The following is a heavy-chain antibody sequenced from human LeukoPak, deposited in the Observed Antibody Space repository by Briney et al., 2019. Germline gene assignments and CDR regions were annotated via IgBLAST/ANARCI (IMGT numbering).Heavy chain of an antibody. J-gene: IGHJ3*02. Sequence: ASVKVSCKASGGTFSSYAISWVRQAPGQGLEWMGGIIPIFGTANYAQKFQGRVTITADESTSTAYMELSSLRSEDTAVYYCARDVRGAAQFSDAFHIWGQGTMVTVSS. V-gene: IGHV1-69*13. D-gene: IGHD6-13*01. CDR2: IIPIFGTA. CDR1: GGTFSSYA. CDR3: ARDVRGAAQFSDAFHI.